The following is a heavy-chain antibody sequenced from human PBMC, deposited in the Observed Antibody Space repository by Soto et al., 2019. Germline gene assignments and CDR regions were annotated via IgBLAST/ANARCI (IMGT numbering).Heavy chain of an antibody. J-gene: IGHJ3*02. D-gene: IGHD4-17*01. CDR1: GFTFSDDG. CDR3: ARDSAYGGPGDPFGI. CDR2: ISYDGNKK. Sequence: PGGSLRLSCLASGFTFSDDGFHWVRQAPGKGLEWVAFISYDGNKKFTADSVKGRFTISRDNSKSTLYLQMNSLRIEDTAVYYCARDSAYGGPGDPFGIWGQGTLVTVSS. V-gene: IGHV3-30-3*01.